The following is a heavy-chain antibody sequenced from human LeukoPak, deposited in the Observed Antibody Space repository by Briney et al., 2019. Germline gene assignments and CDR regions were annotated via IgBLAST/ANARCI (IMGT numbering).Heavy chain of an antibody. Sequence: GGSLRLSCAASGFTFSSYAMSWVRQARGKGLEGVSAISGSGGSTYYADSVKGRFTISRDNSKNTLYLQMNSLRAEDTAVYYCAKDLEEVLRYFDWLPGNFDYWGQATLVTVPS. CDR2: ISGSGGST. CDR3: AKDLEEVLRYFDWLPGNFDY. CDR1: GFTFSSYA. D-gene: IGHD3-9*01. J-gene: IGHJ4*02. V-gene: IGHV3-23*01.